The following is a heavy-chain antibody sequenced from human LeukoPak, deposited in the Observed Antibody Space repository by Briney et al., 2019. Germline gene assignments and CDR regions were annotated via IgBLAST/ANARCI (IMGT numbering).Heavy chain of an antibody. CDR2: FDPEDGET. V-gene: IGHV1-24*01. D-gene: IGHD2-15*01. Sequence: ASVKVSCKVSGYTLTELSMHWVRQAPGKGLEWIGGFDPEDGETIYAQKFQGRVTMPEDTSTDTAYMELSSLRSEDTAVYYCATVLRNAAYVAETHFDSWGQGTLVTVSS. CDR3: ATVLRNAAYVAETHFDS. J-gene: IGHJ4*02. CDR1: GYTLTELS.